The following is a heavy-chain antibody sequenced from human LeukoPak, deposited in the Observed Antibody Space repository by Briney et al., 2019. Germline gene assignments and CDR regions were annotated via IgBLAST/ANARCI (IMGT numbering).Heavy chain of an antibody. V-gene: IGHV3-74*01. CDR3: ARALTTGVWWDKAIGY. CDR1: AFTFSSFW. Sequence: GGSLRLSCAASAFTFSSFWMEWVRPAPGEGQVWGLRINSDGSSTSYADSVKGRFTISRDNAKNTLYLQMNSLRAEDTAVYYCARALTTGVWWDKAIGYWGEGALVTVSS. J-gene: IGHJ4*02. CDR2: INSDGSST. D-gene: IGHD2-21*01.